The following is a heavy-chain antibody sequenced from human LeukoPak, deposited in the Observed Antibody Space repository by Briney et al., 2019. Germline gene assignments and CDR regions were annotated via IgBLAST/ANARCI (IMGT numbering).Heavy chain of an antibody. CDR2: IYYSGST. J-gene: IGHJ6*02. CDR1: GGSISSYY. V-gene: IGHV4-59*01. Sequence: PSETLSLTCTVSGGSISSYYGSWVRQPPGKGLEWVGYIYYSGSTNYNPSLKRRVTISVETSKKQFSLKLSSVTAADTAVYYCARATPDYYYYYGMDVWGQGTTVTVSS. CDR3: ARATPDYYYYYGMDV.